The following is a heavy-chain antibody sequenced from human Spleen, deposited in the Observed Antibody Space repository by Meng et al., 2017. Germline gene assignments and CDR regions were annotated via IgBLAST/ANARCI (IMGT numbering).Heavy chain of an antibody. CDR3: ARDLGSGWYVGIDY. Sequence: GESLKISCAASGFSVSHNYMSWVRQAPGKGLEWVSVIYSGGNTYYADSVKGRFTISRDNSKNTVFLQINSLRAEDTAIYYCARDLGSGWYVGIDYWGQGTLVTVSS. CDR1: GFSVSHNY. D-gene: IGHD6-19*01. V-gene: IGHV3-66*02. CDR2: IYSGGNT. J-gene: IGHJ4*02.